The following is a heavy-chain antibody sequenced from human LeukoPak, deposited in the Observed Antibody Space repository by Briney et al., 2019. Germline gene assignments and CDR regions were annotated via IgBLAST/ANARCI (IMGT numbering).Heavy chain of an antibody. Sequence: PGSPLRLSRAASGFTFSSDGMHWVRQATGKGLEWVAVIWYDGSNKYYADSVKGRFTISRDNSKNTLYLQMNSLRAEDTAVYYCARGPFPGIAVATGLCDYWGQGTLVTVSS. D-gene: IGHD6-19*01. CDR3: ARGPFPGIAVATGLCDY. CDR2: IWYDGSNK. CDR1: GFTFSSDG. V-gene: IGHV3-33*01. J-gene: IGHJ4*02.